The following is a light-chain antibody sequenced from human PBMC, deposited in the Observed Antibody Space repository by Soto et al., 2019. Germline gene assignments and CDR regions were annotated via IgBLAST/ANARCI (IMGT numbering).Light chain of an antibody. CDR1: QRVRSD. V-gene: IGKV3-15*01. CDR2: GAS. J-gene: IGKJ2*01. Sequence: EVVMTQSPATLSVSPGERATLSCRASQRVRSDLAWYQQKPGQAPRLLMYGASTRATGTPARFSGSGSGTEFTLTISSLQSEDCAVYYCQQYNNLYSFGQGTKLEIK. CDR3: QQYNNLYS.